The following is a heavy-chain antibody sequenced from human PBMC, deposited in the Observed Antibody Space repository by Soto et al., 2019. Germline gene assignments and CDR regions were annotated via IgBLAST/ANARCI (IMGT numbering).Heavy chain of an antibody. D-gene: IGHD3-16*01. CDR3: AKGRTFFDF. CDR1: GFAFSDYA. J-gene: IGHJ4*02. V-gene: IGHV3-23*01. CDR2: ISDGDGAT. Sequence: EVNLLESGGGLVQPGGSLRLSCAASGFAFSDYAMTWVRQAPGKGLEWVSDISDGDGATHYADSVKGRFTISRDDSKNTLYLQMDSLRAEDAAVYYCAKGRTFFDFWGQGTLVTVSS.